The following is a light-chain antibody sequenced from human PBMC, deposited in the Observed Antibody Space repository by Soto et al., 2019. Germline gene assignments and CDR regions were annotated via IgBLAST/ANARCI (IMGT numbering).Light chain of an antibody. CDR3: QVRDVWPS. V-gene: IGKV3-11*01. J-gene: IGKJ1*01. CDR1: QSVSTS. Sequence: IVLTQSPVTLAVSPGESAVLSCRASQSVSTSLAWYQHKPGQAPRLFIYDASKRAPCIPARFTGSGSGAHFTLTISSLEPEDIAVYYCQVRDVWPSFGQGTKV. CDR2: DAS.